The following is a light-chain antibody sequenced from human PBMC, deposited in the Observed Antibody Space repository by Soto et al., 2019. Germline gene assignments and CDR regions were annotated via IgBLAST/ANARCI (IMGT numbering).Light chain of an antibody. CDR2: GAS. CDR3: QQDYXPWT. V-gene: IGKV3D-7*01. J-gene: IGKJ1*01. Sequence: LAPGERVTLSCRASQSVSSSYLTWYQQKPCQAPRLLIYGASTRATSIPARFSGSGSGTDFTLTISSLQPEDFAVYYCQQDYXPWTCGQGTKV. CDR1: QSVSSSY.